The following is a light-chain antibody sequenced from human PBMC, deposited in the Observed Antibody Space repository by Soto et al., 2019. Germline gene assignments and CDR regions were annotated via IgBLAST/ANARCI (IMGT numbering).Light chain of an antibody. V-gene: IGKV1-39*01. J-gene: IGKJ3*01. CDR3: QQSSSTVFT. CDR1: QSIGIY. CDR2: TAS. Sequence: DIQMTQSPSSLSTSVGDRVTITCRASQSIGIYLNWYQQKPGKAPKLLIYTASSLQSGVPSRFTGSGSGTDFTLTISSLQPEDFATYYCQQSSSTVFTFGPGTKVDIK.